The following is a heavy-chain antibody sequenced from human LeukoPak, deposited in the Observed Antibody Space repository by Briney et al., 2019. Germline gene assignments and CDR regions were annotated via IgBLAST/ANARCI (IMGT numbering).Heavy chain of an antibody. CDR2: IYPGDSDT. CDR3: ARSLGELLSSYYYGMDV. CDR1: GYSFTSYW. J-gene: IGHJ6*04. D-gene: IGHD3-10*01. V-gene: IGHV5-51*01. Sequence: PGESLKISCKGSGYSFTSYWIGWVRQMPGKGLEWMGIIYPGDSDTRYSPSFQGQVTISADKSISTAYLQWSSLKASDTAMYYCARSLGELLSSYYYGMDVWGKGTTVTVSS.